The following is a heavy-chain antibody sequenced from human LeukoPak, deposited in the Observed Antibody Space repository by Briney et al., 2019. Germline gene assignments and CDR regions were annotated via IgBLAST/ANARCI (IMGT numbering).Heavy chain of an antibody. CDR2: IVWNGGST. Sequence: PGGSLRLSCAASGFTFADYGMDWVRQAPGKGLEWVPGIVWNGGSTNYADSVKGRFTISRDNAKNSLYLQMNSLRVEDTAFYYCVRDSPKTAGTYNWFDTWGRGTLVTVSS. CDR3: VRDSPKTAGTYNWFDT. CDR1: GFTFADYG. V-gene: IGHV3-20*04. J-gene: IGHJ5*02. D-gene: IGHD2-21*02.